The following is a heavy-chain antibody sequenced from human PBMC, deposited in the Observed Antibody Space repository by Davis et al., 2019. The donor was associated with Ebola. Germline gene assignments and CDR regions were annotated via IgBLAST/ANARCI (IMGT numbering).Heavy chain of an antibody. J-gene: IGHJ4*02. CDR1: GGSISSYY. D-gene: IGHD1-26*01. Sequence: MPSETLSLTCTVSGGSISSYYWSWIRQPPGKGLEWIGYIHYSGSTNYNPSLKSRVTISVDTSKNQFSLKLSSVTAADTAVYYCARGGSGSYKDWGQGTLVTVSS. CDR3: ARGGSGSYKD. V-gene: IGHV4-59*01. CDR2: IHYSGST.